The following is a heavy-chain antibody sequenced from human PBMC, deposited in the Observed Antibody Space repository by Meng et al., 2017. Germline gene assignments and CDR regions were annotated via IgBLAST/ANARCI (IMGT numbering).Heavy chain of an antibody. V-gene: IGHV1-2*06. CDR1: GYTFTGYY. Sequence: ASLKVSCKASGYTFTGYYMHLVRQAPGQGLEWRGRINPNSGGTNYAQKFQGRVTMTRDTSISTAYMELSRLSSDDTAVYYCARDMDVWGQGTTVTVSS. CDR3: ARDMDV. CDR2: INPNSGGT. J-gene: IGHJ6*02.